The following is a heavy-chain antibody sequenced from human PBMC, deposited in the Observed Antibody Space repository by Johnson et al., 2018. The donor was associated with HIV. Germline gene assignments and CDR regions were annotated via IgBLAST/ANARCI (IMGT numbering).Heavy chain of an antibody. CDR3: ATITRSYYFDSSGYLYDAFVL. V-gene: IGHV3-15*01. D-gene: IGHD3-22*01. Sequence: VQLVESGGGVVRPGGSLRLSCAASGFTFSGSAMHWVRQASGKGLEWVGRIKRKTDGETTDYTTPVKSRFTISIEHSENPLRLQMNSLKTEDTALYYCATITRSYYFDSSGYLYDAFVLWGQGTVVTVSS. CDR2: IKRKTDGETT. J-gene: IGHJ3*01. CDR1: GFTFSGSA.